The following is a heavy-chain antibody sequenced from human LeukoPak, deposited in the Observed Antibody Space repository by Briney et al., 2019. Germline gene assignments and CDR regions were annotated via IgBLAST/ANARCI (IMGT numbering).Heavy chain of an antibody. CDR2: ISYDGSSK. Sequence: GRSLRLSCAASGFTFSTYAIHWVRQAPGKGLEWVAVISYDGSSKFYADSVKGRFTISRDNAKNTLYLQMNSLRAEDTAVYYCARVWGDLDYWGQGTLVTVSS. V-gene: IGHV3-30-3*01. D-gene: IGHD7-27*01. CDR1: GFTFSTYA. CDR3: ARVWGDLDY. J-gene: IGHJ4*02.